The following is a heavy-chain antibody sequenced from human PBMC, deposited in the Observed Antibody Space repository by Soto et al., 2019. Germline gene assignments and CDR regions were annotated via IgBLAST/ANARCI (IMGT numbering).Heavy chain of an antibody. CDR3: EAYYYDTSVSVARDY. CDR1: GFIFSTYN. J-gene: IGHJ4*02. D-gene: IGHD3-22*01. Sequence: GSLRLSCATSGFIFSTYNMHWVRQVPGKGLVWVSRFNTDGSSITYADSVKGRFTISRDNAQNTLYLQMNSLRAEDTAVYYCEAYYYDTSVSVARDYWGQGTLVTVSS. V-gene: IGHV3-74*01. CDR2: FNTDGSSI.